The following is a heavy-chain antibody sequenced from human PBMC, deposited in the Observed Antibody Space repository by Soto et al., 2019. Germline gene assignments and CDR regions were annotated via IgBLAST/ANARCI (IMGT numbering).Heavy chain of an antibody. CDR2: IYPGDSDT. V-gene: IGHV5-51*01. CDR3: GYCSGGRMNGFDI. Sequence: RGESLKISCKGSGYSFTNYWIGWVRQMPGKGLEWMAIIYPGDSDTRYSPSFQGQVTISADKSISTAYLQWSSLKASDTAMYYCGYCSGGRMNGFDIWGQGTMVTVSS. CDR1: GYSFTNYW. J-gene: IGHJ3*02. D-gene: IGHD2-15*01.